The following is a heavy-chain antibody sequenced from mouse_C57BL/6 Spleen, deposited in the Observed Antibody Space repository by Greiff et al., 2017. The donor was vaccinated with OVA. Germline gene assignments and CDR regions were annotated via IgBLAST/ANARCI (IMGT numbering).Heavy chain of an antibody. D-gene: IGHD2-3*01. CDR1: GFTFSSYA. V-gene: IGHV5-4*01. J-gene: IGHJ2*01. Sequence: EVKLMESGGGLVKPGGSLKLSCAASGFTFSSYAMSWVRQTPEKRLEWVATISDGGSYTYYPDNVKGRFTISRDNAKNNLYLQMSHLKSEDTAMYYCARDRDDGYHFDYWGQGTTLTVSS. CDR3: ARDRDDGYHFDY. CDR2: ISDGGSYT.